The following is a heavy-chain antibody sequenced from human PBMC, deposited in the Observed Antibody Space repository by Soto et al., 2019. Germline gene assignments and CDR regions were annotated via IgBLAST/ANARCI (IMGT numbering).Heavy chain of an antibody. CDR1: GYTLTELS. D-gene: IGHD6-19*01. CDR3: AKSKGGWTLDF. V-gene: IGHV1-24*01. J-gene: IGHJ4*02. CDR2: FDPEDGKT. Sequence: ASVKVSCKVSGYTLTELSMHWARQAPGKGLEWMGGFDPEDGKTIYAWKFQGRVTITEDASASTADMELSGLTSEDTAVYYCAKSKGGWTLDFWGPGTLVTVSS.